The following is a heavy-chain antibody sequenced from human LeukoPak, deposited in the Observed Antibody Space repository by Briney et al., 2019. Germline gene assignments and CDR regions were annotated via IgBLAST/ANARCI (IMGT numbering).Heavy chain of an antibody. J-gene: IGHJ6*04. CDR2: INPNSGGT. Sequence: ASVKVSCKASGYTFTGYYMHWVRQAPGQGLEWMGWINPNSGGTNYAQKLQGRVTMTRDTSISTAYMELSRLRSDDTAVYYCAREAGGDSRRDVWGKGTTVTVSS. D-gene: IGHD1-14*01. CDR1: GYTFTGYY. CDR3: AREAGGDSRRDV. V-gene: IGHV1-2*02.